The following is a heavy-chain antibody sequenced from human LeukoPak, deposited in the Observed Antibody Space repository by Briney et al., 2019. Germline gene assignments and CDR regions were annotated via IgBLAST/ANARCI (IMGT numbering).Heavy chain of an antibody. CDR3: ARHLNYYLDY. CDR1: GFTFSTYW. CDR2: ISSDGSIT. V-gene: IGHV3-74*01. Sequence: LSGGSLRLSCVASGFTFSTYWMHWVRQAPGEGLVWVSRISSDGSITGYADSVKGRFTISRDNAKNTLYLQMNSLRAEDTAVYYCARHLNYYLDYWGQGTLVTVSS. D-gene: IGHD3-10*01. J-gene: IGHJ4*02.